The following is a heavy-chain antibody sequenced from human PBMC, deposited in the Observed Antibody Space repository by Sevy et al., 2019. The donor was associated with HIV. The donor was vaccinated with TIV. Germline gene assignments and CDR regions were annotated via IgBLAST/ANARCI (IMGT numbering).Heavy chain of an antibody. CDR3: AGGDTTMIADLDY. CDR1: GLTLTTTG. Sequence: GGSLRLSCAASGLTLTTTGMSWVRQAPGKGLEWVAGVTSAGTTYYEDSVRDRFTVSRDNSKHTLYLQLNSLRADDTAVFYCAGGDTTMIADLDYWGQGTLVTVSS. J-gene: IGHJ4*02. D-gene: IGHD3-16*01. V-gene: IGHV3-23*01. CDR2: VTSAGTT.